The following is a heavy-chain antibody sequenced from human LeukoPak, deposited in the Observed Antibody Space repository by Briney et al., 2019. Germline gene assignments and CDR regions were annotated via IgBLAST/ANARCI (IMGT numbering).Heavy chain of an antibody. J-gene: IGHJ4*02. D-gene: IGHD2-2*02. V-gene: IGHV4-61*02. Sequence: SETLSLTCTVSGDSISSTIYYWSWIRQPAGKGLEWIGRIYTSASTNYNPSLKSRVTVSVDTSKNQFSLKLSSVTAADTAVYYCAREGRNYQLVYYFDYWGQGTLVTVSS. CDR3: AREGRNYQLVYYFDY. CDR1: GDSISSTIYY. CDR2: IYTSAST.